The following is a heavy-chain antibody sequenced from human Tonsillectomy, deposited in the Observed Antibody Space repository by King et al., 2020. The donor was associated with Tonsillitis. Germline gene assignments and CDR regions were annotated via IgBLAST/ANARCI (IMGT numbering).Heavy chain of an antibody. CDR3: AKLQAFYYMDV. J-gene: IGHJ6*03. CDR2: ISISGAGP. Sequence: VQLVESGGGLVQPGGSLRLSCVASGFTFSSYAMSWGRQAPGKGLEWVSAISISGAGPYYADSVKGRFTISRDNSKSTVYLQMNSLRAEDTALYYCAKLQAFYYMDVWGKGTTVTVSS. V-gene: IGHV3-23*04. CDR1: GFTFSSYA.